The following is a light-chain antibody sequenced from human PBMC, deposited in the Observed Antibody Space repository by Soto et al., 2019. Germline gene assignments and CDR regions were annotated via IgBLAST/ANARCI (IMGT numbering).Light chain of an antibody. V-gene: IGLV2-23*02. Sequence: QSVLTQPASVSGSPGQSITISCTGTSSDVWTYDLVSWYQQHPDKAPKVVIYAVSKRPSEISNRFSGSKSGNTASLTISGLQAEDEADYYCCSYAGSGTFVVFGGGTKLTVL. CDR2: AVS. CDR1: SSDVWTYDL. CDR3: CSYAGSGTFVV. J-gene: IGLJ2*01.